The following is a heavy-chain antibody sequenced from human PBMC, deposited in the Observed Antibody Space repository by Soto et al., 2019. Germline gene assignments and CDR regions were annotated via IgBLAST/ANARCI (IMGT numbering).Heavy chain of an antibody. Sequence: GGSLRLSCAASGFIFENFGMSWVRQAPGKGLEWISSISGSGFKKYYADSVKGRFTISRDNSKSTVYLELNNLSAEDTAVHHCAKNQGVELVPLATVDWFDPWGQGSVVTVSS. CDR2: ISGSGFKK. V-gene: IGHV3-23*01. J-gene: IGHJ5*02. CDR1: GFIFENFG. CDR3: AKNQGVELVPLATVDWFDP. D-gene: IGHD1-26*01.